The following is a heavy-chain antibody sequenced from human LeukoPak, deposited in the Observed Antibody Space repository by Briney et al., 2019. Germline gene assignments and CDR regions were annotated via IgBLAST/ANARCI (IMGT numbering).Heavy chain of an antibody. CDR1: GGSISSYY. CDR3: ARHRSSSWYTGDDYYYYYYMDV. V-gene: IGHV4-4*09. J-gene: IGHJ6*03. CDR2: IYTSGGT. D-gene: IGHD6-13*01. Sequence: SETLSLTCTVSGGSISSYYWSWIRQPPGKGLEWIGYIYTSGGTNYNPSLKSRVTISVDTSKNQFSLKLSSVTAADAAVYYCARHRSSSWYTGDDYYYYYYMDVWGKGTTVTVSS.